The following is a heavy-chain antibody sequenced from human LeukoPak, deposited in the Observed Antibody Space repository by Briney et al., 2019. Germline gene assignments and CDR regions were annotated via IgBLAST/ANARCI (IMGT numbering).Heavy chain of an antibody. CDR3: ARTVHYYDTSGYSYYFDY. V-gene: IGHV4-38-2*01. CDR2: IYHSGST. Sequence: PSETLSLTCAVSGGSISNYYWTWIRQPPGKGLEWIGSIYHSGSTYYNPSLKSRVTISVDTSKNHFSLKLSSVTAADTAVYYCARTVHYYDTSGYSYYFDYWGQGTLVTVSS. D-gene: IGHD3-22*01. J-gene: IGHJ4*02. CDR1: GGSISNYY.